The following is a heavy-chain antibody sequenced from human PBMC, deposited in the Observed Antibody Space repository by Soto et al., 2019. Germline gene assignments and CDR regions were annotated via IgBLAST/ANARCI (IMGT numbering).Heavy chain of an antibody. Sequence: PSQTLSLTCAISGDSVSSNSVAWNWIRQSPSRGLEWLGRTYYRSKWSNDYAVSVKSRITINPDTSKNQFSLQLNSVTPEDTAVYYWARGSSWQQTIFDYWGQGTLVPVAS. CDR1: GDSVSSNSVA. D-gene: IGHD6-13*01. CDR2: TYYRSKWSN. CDR3: ARGSSWQQTIFDY. J-gene: IGHJ4*02. V-gene: IGHV6-1*01.